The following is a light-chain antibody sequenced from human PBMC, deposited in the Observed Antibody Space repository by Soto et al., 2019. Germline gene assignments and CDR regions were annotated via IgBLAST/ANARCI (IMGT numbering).Light chain of an antibody. Sequence: EIVLTQSPSTLSLSPGEGAIVSCRASQSVSSYLAWYQQKPGQAPRLLIFDASIRAAGVPDRFSGSGSGTEFTLTLGRLEPEDFSVYYCHHYETFGQGTKVDIK. V-gene: IGKV3-20*01. CDR3: HHYET. CDR1: QSVSSY. CDR2: DAS. J-gene: IGKJ1*01.